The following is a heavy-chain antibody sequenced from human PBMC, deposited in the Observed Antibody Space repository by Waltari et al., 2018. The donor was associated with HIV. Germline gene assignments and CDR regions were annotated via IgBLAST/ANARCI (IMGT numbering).Heavy chain of an antibody. CDR2: INPNSGGT. V-gene: IGHV1-2*02. D-gene: IGHD6-19*01. J-gene: IGHJ6*02. CDR3: ARGPRQWLGYYYYGMDV. CDR1: GYTFTGYY. Sequence: QVQLVQSGAEVKKPGASVKVSCKAAGYTFTGYYMHWVRQARGQGVEWMGWINPNSGGTNYAQKFQGRVTMTRDTSISTAYMELSRLRSDEPAVYYCARGPRQWLGYYYYGMDVWGQGTTVTVSS.